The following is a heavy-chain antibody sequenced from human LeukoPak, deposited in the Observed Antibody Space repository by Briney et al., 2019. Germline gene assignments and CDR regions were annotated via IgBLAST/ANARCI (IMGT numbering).Heavy chain of an antibody. CDR1: GYTFTSYA. D-gene: IGHD6-6*01. Sequence: ASVKVSCKASGYTFTSYAMHWVRQAPGQRLEWMGWINAGNGNTKYSQKFQGRVTITRDTSASTAYMELSSLRSEDTAVYYCARDRGVAARRTRDAFDIWGQGTMVTVSS. J-gene: IGHJ3*02. V-gene: IGHV1-3*01. CDR2: INAGNGNT. CDR3: ARDRGVAARRTRDAFDI.